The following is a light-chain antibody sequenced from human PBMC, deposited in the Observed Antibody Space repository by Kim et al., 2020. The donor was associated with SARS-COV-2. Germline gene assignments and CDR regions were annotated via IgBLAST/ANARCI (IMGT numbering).Light chain of an antibody. CDR2: ENS. Sequence: SYELTQPPSVSVSPGRTASITCSGDKLGEKYACWYQQKPGQSPVLVMYENSDRPSGIPERFSGSNSGNTATLTISGTQAMDEADYYCQAWDSRTVVFGGGTQLTVL. V-gene: IGLV3-1*01. CDR1: KLGEKY. CDR3: QAWDSRTVV. J-gene: IGLJ2*01.